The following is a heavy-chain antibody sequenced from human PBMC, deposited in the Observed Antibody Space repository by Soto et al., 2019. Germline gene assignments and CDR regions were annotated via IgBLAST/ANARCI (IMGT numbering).Heavy chain of an antibody. CDR3: ARHGDYYDSSGFRPPYFDY. Sequence: PSETLSLTCTVSGGSISSSSYFWGWIRQPPGKGLEWIGSMSYSGSTYYNPSLKSRVTISVDTSKNQFSLRLRSVTAADTAVYYCARHGDYYDSSGFRPPYFDYWGQGTLVTVSS. J-gene: IGHJ4*02. CDR1: GGSISSSSYF. CDR2: MSYSGST. D-gene: IGHD3-22*01. V-gene: IGHV4-39*01.